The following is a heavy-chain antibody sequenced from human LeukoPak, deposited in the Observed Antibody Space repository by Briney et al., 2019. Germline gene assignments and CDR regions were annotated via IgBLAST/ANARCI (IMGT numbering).Heavy chain of an antibody. CDR3: ARYSSPHFDY. CDR2: IDSGDNT. J-gene: IGHJ4*02. V-gene: IGHV3-66*01. Sequence: GGSLRLSCAASGFTVSSNYMSWVRQTPGKGLEWVSVIDSGDNTFYADSVKGRFTISRDNSKNTLYLQMNSLRAEDTAVYYCARYSSPHFDYWGQGTLVTVSS. D-gene: IGHD5-18*01. CDR1: GFTVSSNY.